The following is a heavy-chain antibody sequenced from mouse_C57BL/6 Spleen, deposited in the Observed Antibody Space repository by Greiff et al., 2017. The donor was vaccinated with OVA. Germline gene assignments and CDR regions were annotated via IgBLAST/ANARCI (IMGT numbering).Heavy chain of an antibody. Sequence: VQLQQPGAELVKPGASVKMSCKASGYTFTSYWITWVKQRPGQGLEWIGDIYPGSGSTTYNEKFKSKATLTVDTSSSTAYMQLSSLTSEDSEVYYCARSDYGSTYFDYWGQGTTLTVSS. CDR2: IYPGSGST. V-gene: IGHV1-55*01. J-gene: IGHJ2*01. CDR3: ARSDYGSTYFDY. CDR1: GYTFTSYW. D-gene: IGHD1-1*01.